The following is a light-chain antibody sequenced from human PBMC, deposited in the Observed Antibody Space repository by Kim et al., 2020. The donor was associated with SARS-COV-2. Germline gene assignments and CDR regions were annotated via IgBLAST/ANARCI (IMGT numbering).Light chain of an antibody. Sequence: SALTQPASVSGSPGQSITISCTGTSSDVGGYKYVSWYQQHPGKAPKLVIYEVSNRPSGVSNRFSGSKSGNTASLTISGLQAEDEADYYCSSYIRGSTNYVFGTGTKVTVL. CDR2: EVS. CDR1: SSDVGGYKY. CDR3: SSYIRGSTNYV. J-gene: IGLJ1*01. V-gene: IGLV2-14*01.